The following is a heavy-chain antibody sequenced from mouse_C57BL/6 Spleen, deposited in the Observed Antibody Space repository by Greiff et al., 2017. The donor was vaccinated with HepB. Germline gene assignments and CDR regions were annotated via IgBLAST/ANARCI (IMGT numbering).Heavy chain of an antibody. CDR2: INPNNGGT. CDR1: GYTFTDYY. V-gene: IGHV1-26*01. J-gene: IGHJ4*01. Sequence: EVQLQQSGPELVKPGASVKISCKASGYTFTDYYMNWVKQSHGKSLEWIGDINPNNGGTSYNQKFKGKATLTVDKSSSTAYMELRSLTSEDSAVYYCAYIYDGYPYAMDYWGQGTSVTVSS. CDR3: AYIYDGYPYAMDY. D-gene: IGHD2-3*01.